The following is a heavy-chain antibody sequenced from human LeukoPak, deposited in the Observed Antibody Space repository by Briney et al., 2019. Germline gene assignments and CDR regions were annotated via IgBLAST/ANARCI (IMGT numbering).Heavy chain of an antibody. CDR1: GGSISSYY. J-gene: IGHJ6*03. Sequence: SETLSLTCTVSGGSISSYYWSWIRQPAGKGPEWIGRIYTSGSTNYNPSLKSRVTMSVDTSKNQLSLKLSSVTAADTAVYYCARDSGNYYYYYMDVWDKGTTVTVSS. V-gene: IGHV4-4*07. CDR3: ARDSGNYYYYYMDV. CDR2: IYTSGST. D-gene: IGHD1-26*01.